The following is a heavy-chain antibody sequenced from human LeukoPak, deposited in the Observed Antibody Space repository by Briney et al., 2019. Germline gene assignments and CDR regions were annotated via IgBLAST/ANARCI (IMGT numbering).Heavy chain of an antibody. J-gene: IGHJ4*02. CDR2: IKQDGSQR. CDR3: ARRGGSSSRRSPVDY. D-gene: IGHD6-6*01. CDR1: GFTFSDYW. V-gene: IGHV3-7*01. Sequence: GGSLSLSCTASGFTFSDYWMTWVRQAPGKGPEWVANIKQDGSQRYYVDSVRGRFTISRDNAKNSLFLQMNGLRAEDTAVYYCARRGGSSSRRSPVDYWGQGTLVTVSS.